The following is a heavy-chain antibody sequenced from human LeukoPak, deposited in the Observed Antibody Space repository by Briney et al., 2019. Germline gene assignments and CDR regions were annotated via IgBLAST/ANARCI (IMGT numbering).Heavy chain of an antibody. CDR2: IYTSGST. V-gene: IGHV4-61*02. Sequence: PSQTLSLTCTVSGDSISSGDYYWTWIRQPAGKGLEWIGRIYTSGSTNYNPSLKSRVTISVDTSKSQFSLKLSSVTAADTAVYYCARWLGGRGTKRDPRNWFDPWGQGTLVTVSS. D-gene: IGHD3-10*01. CDR3: ARWLGGRGTKRDPRNWFDP. CDR1: GDSISSGDYY. J-gene: IGHJ5*02.